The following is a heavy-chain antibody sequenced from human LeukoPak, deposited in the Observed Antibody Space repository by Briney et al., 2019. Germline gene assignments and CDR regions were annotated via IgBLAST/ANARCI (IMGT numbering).Heavy chain of an antibody. Sequence: PSETLSLTCTVSGGSISSYYWSWIRQPPGKGLEWIGYIYYSGSTNYNPSLKSRVTISVDTSKNQFSLKLSSVTAADTAVYYCARTGPLSLYYYGSGSYPDYYYYYGMDVWGQGTTVTVSS. CDR1: GGSISSYY. J-gene: IGHJ6*02. CDR3: ARTGPLSLYYYGSGSYPDYYYYYGMDV. V-gene: IGHV4-59*01. CDR2: IYYSGST. D-gene: IGHD3-10*01.